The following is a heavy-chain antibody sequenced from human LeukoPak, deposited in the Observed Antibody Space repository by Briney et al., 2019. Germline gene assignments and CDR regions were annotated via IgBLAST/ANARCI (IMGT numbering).Heavy chain of an antibody. Sequence: PGGSLRLSCAASGFTFSSYGMHWVRQAPGKGLEWVAFIRYDGSNKYYADSVKGRFTISRDNSKNTLYLQMNSLRAEDTAVYYCAKDRAVAGYYYYYYMDVWGKGTTVTISS. CDR1: GFTFSSYG. V-gene: IGHV3-30*02. CDR3: AKDRAVAGYYYYYYMDV. J-gene: IGHJ6*03. D-gene: IGHD6-19*01. CDR2: IRYDGSNK.